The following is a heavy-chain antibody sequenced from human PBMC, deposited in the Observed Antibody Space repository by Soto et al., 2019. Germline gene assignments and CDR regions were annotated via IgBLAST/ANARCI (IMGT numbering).Heavy chain of an antibody. V-gene: IGHV1-2*06. J-gene: IGHJ3*02. CDR1: GYSFTDYH. CDR2: INPNSGGT. CDR3: ARESGYSSGYDAFDI. Sequence: ASVKVSCKASGYSFTDYHIHWVRQAPGQGLEWLGRINPNSGGTNYAQKFQGRVTMTRDTSISTAYMELSRLRSDDTAVYYCARESGYSSGYDAFDIWGQGTMVTVSS. D-gene: IGHD6-19*01.